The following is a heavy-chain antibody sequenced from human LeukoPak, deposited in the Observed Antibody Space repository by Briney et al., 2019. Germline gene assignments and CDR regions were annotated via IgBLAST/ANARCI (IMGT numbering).Heavy chain of an antibody. D-gene: IGHD6-13*01. Sequence: SVKVSCKASGGTFSSYAISWVRQAPGQGLEWMGRIIPILGIANYAQKFQGRVTITADKSTSTAYMELSSLRSEDTAVYYCARGYSSSWTPFDYWGQGTLVPVSS. CDR3: ARGYSSSWTPFDY. J-gene: IGHJ4*02. V-gene: IGHV1-69*04. CDR1: GGTFSSYA. CDR2: IIPILGIA.